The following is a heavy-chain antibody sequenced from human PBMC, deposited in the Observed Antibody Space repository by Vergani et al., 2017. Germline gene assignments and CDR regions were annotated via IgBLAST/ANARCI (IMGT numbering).Heavy chain of an antibody. CDR1: GFTFSRYG. CDR2: ISYDGSNK. D-gene: IGHD6-13*01. V-gene: IGHV3-30*03. J-gene: IGHJ6*03. CDR3: GIASAGTYNYYYMDF. Sequence: QVQLVESGGGVVQPGRSLRLYCAASGFTFSRYGMHWVRQAPGKGLEWVAVISYDGSNKYYADPVKGRFTISRDNSKNTLYLQMNSLRAEDTAVYYCGIASAGTYNYYYMDFWGKGTTVTVSS.